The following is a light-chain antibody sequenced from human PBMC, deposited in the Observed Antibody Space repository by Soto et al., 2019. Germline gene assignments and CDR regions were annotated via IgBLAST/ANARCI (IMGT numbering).Light chain of an antibody. CDR1: QSISFY. J-gene: IGKJ2*01. Sequence: DIQMTQSPSSLSAFVGDRVTITCRASQSISFYLNWYQQKPGKAPKLLIYAASSLQSGVPSRFSGSGSGTDFTLTIGSLQPEDFATYYCQQSYSTPRTLGPGTKLEIK. V-gene: IGKV1-39*01. CDR2: AAS. CDR3: QQSYSTPRT.